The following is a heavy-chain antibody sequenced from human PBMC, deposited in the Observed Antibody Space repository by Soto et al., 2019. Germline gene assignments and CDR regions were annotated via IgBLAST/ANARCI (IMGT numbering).Heavy chain of an antibody. Sequence: SETLSLTCTVSGDSITRGDYYSSWIRQPPGKGLEWIGYKHLNGSTYYNPSLKSRVTISVDTSRNQFSLKVNSVTAADTAVYYCARRAVVAVTGSLDNWLDPWGQGILVTVSS. CDR1: GDSITRGDYY. CDR3: ARRAVVAVTGSLDNWLDP. V-gene: IGHV4-30-4*02. J-gene: IGHJ5*02. CDR2: KHLNGST. D-gene: IGHD2-21*01.